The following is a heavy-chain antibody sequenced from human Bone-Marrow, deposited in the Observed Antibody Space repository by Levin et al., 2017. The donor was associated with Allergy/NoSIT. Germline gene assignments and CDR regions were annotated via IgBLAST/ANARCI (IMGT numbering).Heavy chain of an antibody. Sequence: GESLKISCRASGVTFGRYAMTWFRQAPGKGLEWVGFIRSAVYGATSEYAASVRGRFTISRDDSTSTLYLEMNSLKVEDTAVYYCSRKRWLQGLDFDNWGQGTLVTVSS. V-gene: IGHV3-49*03. J-gene: IGHJ4*02. CDR1: GVTFGRYA. D-gene: IGHD5-24*01. CDR2: IRSAVYGATS. CDR3: SRKRWLQGLDFDN.